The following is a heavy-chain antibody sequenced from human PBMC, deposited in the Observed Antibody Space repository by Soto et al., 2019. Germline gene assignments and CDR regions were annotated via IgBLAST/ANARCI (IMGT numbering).Heavy chain of an antibody. CDR3: ARDLVLRNYYYGMDV. J-gene: IGHJ6*02. V-gene: IGHV4-59*01. Sequence: PSETLSLTCTVSGGSISSYYWSWIRQPPGKGLEWIGYIYYSGSTNYNPSLKSRVTISVDTSRNQFSLKLSSVTAADTAVYYCARDLVLRNYYYGMDVWGQGTTVTVSS. CDR2: IYYSGST. D-gene: IGHD5-12*01. CDR1: GGSISSYY.